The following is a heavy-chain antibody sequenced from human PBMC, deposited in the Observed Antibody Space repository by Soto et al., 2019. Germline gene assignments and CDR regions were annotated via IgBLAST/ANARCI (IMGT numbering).Heavy chain of an antibody. V-gene: IGHV4-34*01. CDR3: ARVRARLLSPAFDF. Sequence: QVQLQQWGAGLLKPSETLSLTCAVYGGSFTDYYWTWIRQPPGKGLEWIGEINHSGSTNYNPSLKNRVTISLDTSKKQFALKVNSVTASDTAVYFCARVRARLLSPAFDFWGQGTLVTVSS. CDR2: INHSGST. D-gene: IGHD3-16*02. J-gene: IGHJ3*01. CDR1: GGSFTDYY.